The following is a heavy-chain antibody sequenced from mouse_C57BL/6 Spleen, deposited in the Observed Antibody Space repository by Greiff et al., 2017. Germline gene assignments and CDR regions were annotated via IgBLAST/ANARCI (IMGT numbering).Heavy chain of an antibody. Sequence: VHLVESGPGLVAPSQSLSITCTVSGFSLTSYGVAWVRQSPGKGLEWLGVIWGVGSTHYNSALKSRLSISNDNSKSQVFLKMNSLQTDDTAMYYCARRTGTDYAMEYWGKGTSVTVAS. V-gene: IGHV2-6*01. CDR3: ARRTGTDYAMEY. J-gene: IGHJ4*01. CDR2: IWGVGST. D-gene: IGHD4-1*01. CDR1: GFSLTSYG.